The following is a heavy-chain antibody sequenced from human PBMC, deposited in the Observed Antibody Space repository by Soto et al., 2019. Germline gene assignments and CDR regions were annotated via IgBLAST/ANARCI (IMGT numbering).Heavy chain of an antibody. Sequence: SETLSLTCTVSGGSISSSSYYWGWIRQPPGKGLEWIGSIYYSGSTYYNPSLKSRVTISVDTSKNQFSLKLSSVTAADTAVYYCARHAPERITMIVVVRADGWYFDLWGRGTLVTVSS. J-gene: IGHJ2*01. CDR2: IYYSGST. D-gene: IGHD3-22*01. CDR1: GGSISSSSYY. V-gene: IGHV4-39*01. CDR3: ARHAPERITMIVVVRADGWYFDL.